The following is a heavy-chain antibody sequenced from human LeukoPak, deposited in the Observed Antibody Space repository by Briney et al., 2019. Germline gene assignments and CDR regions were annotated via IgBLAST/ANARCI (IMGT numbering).Heavy chain of an antibody. CDR2: IYHSGST. CDR3: ARAWYSSSWLIGY. J-gene: IGHJ4*02. Sequence: SQTLSLTCAVSGGSVSSGGYSWSWIRQPPGKGLEWIGYIYHSGSTYYNPSLKSRVTISVDRSKNQFSLKLSSVTAADTAVYYCARAWYSSSWLIGYWGQGTLVTVSS. D-gene: IGHD6-13*01. CDR1: GGSVSSGGYS. V-gene: IGHV4-30-2*01.